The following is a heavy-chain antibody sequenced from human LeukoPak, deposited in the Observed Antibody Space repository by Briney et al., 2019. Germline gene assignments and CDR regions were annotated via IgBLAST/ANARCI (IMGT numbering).Heavy chain of an antibody. CDR3: ASAGITGGFDY. V-gene: IGHV3-53*01. CDR2: IYCGGRT. Sequence: GGSLRLSCAASGFTVRSNYMSWVRQAPGKGLEWVSVIYCGGRTYTEASAKRRFTLSRDNSTTTLYLQMNSLRAEDTAVYYCASAGITGGFDYWGQGTLVTVSS. D-gene: IGHD1-14*01. CDR1: GFTVRSNY. J-gene: IGHJ4*02.